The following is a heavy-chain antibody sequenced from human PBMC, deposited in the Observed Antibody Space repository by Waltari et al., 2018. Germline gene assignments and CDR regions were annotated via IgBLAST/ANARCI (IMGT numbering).Heavy chain of an antibody. CDR3: ATYQLLHNYNSYYMDV. V-gene: IGHV1-2*02. D-gene: IGHD2-2*01. CDR1: GYTFTGHY. CDR2: INPSFGNT. J-gene: IGHJ6*03. Sequence: QVQLVQSGAEVKKPGASVKVSCKGSGYTFTGHYLHWVRQAPGQGLEWMGWINPSFGNTKYAEKFQGRVTMTRDTSINTAYMELTRLRSDDTAVYYCATYQLLHNYNSYYMDVWGNGTTVTVSS.